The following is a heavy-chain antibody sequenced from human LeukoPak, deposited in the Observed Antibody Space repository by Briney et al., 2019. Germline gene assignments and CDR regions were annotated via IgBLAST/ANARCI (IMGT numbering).Heavy chain of an antibody. CDR3: ARRENGEFSGSYLFDY. J-gene: IGHJ4*02. CDR2: IYPGDSDT. CDR1: GYSFTNYW. Sequence: GESLKISCKGSGYSFTNYWIGWVRQMPGKGLEWMGIIYPGDSDTRYSPSFQGQVTISADKSISTAYLQWSSLKASDTAIYYCARRENGEFSGSYLFDYWGQGTLVTVST. V-gene: IGHV5-51*01. D-gene: IGHD3-10*01.